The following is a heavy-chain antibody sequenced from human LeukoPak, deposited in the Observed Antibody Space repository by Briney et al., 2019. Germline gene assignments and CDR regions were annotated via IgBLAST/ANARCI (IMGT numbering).Heavy chain of an antibody. D-gene: IGHD1-14*01. CDR1: GFIFSNYA. V-gene: IGHV3-23*01. Sequence: GGSLRLSCAASGFIFSNYAMSRVRQAPGKGLEWVSTISAGGGDTDYADSVKGRFTISRDNSKNTLHLRMNSLRAEDTAVYYCAKGNQRAYDAFDIWGQGTMVTVSS. CDR3: AKGNQRAYDAFDI. J-gene: IGHJ3*02. CDR2: ISAGGGDT.